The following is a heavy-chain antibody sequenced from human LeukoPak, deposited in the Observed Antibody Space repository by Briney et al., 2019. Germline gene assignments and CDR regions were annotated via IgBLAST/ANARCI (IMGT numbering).Heavy chain of an antibody. J-gene: IGHJ4*02. CDR1: GYTFTSYD. CDR3: ARVTTIFGVVRSLAY. V-gene: IGHV1-8*03. CDR2: MNPNSGNT. Sequence: ASVKVSCKASGYTFTSYDINWVRQATGQGLEWMGWMNPNSGNTGYAQKFQGRVTITRNTSISTTYMELSSLRSEDTAVYNCARVTTIFGVVRSLAYWGQGTLVTVSS. D-gene: IGHD3-3*01.